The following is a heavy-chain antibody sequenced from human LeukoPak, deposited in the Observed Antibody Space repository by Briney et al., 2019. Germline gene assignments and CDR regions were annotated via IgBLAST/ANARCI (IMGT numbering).Heavy chain of an antibody. Sequence: GGSLRLSCAASGFTFTAHYMDWVRQAPGKGLEWVGRITNKPKSYSTQYAASVTGRFTISRDDSKNSLYLQMNSLKIEDTAVYYCARDWATALDYWGQGTLVTVSS. CDR2: ITNKPKSYST. CDR1: GFTFTAHY. D-gene: IGHD1-26*01. J-gene: IGHJ4*02. V-gene: IGHV3-72*01. CDR3: ARDWATALDY.